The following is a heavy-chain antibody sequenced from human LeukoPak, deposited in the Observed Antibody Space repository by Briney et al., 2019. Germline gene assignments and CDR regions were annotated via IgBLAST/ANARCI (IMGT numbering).Heavy chain of an antibody. J-gene: IGHJ4*02. CDR2: ISGSGGST. D-gene: IGHD3-9*01. V-gene: IGHV3-23*01. CDR3: AKGTFDWSFPLYFDS. Sequence: SGGSLRLSCTTSGFNFSIYPMTWVRQAPGKGLEWVSAISGSGGSTYYADSVKGRFTISRDNSKNTLYLQMNSLGVEDTAVYYCAKGTFDWSFPLYFDSWGQGILVTVSS. CDR1: GFNFSIYP.